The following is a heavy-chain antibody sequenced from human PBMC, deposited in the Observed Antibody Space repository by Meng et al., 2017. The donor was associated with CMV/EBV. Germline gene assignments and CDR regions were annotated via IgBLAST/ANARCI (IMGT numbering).Heavy chain of an antibody. CDR3: AKDMGGYGSGSNYYGMDV. V-gene: IGHV3-9*01. Sequence: SLKISCAASGFTFDDYAMHWVRQAPGKGLEWVSGISWNSGSIGYADSVKGRFTISRDNAKNSLYLQMNSLRAEDTALYYCAKDMGGYGSGSNYYGMDVWGQGTTVTVSS. J-gene: IGHJ6*02. CDR2: ISWNSGSI. D-gene: IGHD3-10*01. CDR1: GFTFDDYA.